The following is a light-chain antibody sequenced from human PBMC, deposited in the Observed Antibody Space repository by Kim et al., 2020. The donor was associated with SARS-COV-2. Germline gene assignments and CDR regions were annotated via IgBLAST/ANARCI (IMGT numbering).Light chain of an antibody. Sequence: SELTQPPSLSGTPGQRVTISCSGNHSNVGRNYVSWYQHVTGSAPKLLILRNYQRPSGVPDRFSASKSAGASASLVISGLRSEDEATYYCAARDDGHFWVFGAGTQLTVL. J-gene: IGLJ3*02. V-gene: IGLV1-47*01. CDR2: RNY. CDR1: HSNVGRNY. CDR3: AARDDGHFWV.